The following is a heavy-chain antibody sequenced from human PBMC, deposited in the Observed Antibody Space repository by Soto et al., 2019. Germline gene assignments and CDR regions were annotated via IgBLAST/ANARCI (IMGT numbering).Heavy chain of an antibody. V-gene: IGHV4-30-2*01. J-gene: IGHJ4*02. CDR2: IYHSGST. CDR3: ARDSGSSPPYYFDY. D-gene: IGHD1-26*01. CDR1: GGSISSGGYS. Sequence: QLQLQESGSGLVKPSQTLSLTCAVSGGSISSGGYSWSWIRQPPGKGLEWIGYIYHSGSTYYNPSLKCRVTISVDRSKNQFSLKLSSVTTADTAVYYCARDSGSSPPYYFDYWGQGTLVTVSS.